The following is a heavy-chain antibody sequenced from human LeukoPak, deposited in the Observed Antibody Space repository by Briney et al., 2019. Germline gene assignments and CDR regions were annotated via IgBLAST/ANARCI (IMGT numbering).Heavy chain of an antibody. CDR1: GFTFSDYY. CDR2: ISSSGSTI. J-gene: IGHJ4*02. CDR3: ARDNAGQNYDSSGYYADY. Sequence: KSGGSLRLSCAASGFTFSDYYMSWVRQAPGKGLEWVSYISSSGSTIYYADSVKGRFTISRDNAKNSLYLQMISLRAEDTAVYYCARDNAGQNYDSSGYYADYWGQGTLVTVSS. V-gene: IGHV3-11*01. D-gene: IGHD3-22*01.